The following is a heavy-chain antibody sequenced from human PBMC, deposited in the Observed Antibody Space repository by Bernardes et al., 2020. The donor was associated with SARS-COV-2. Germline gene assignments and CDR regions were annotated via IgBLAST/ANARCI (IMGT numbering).Heavy chain of an antibody. CDR2: ISYDGSNK. Sequence: GGSLRLSCAASGFTFSSYAMHWVRQAPGKGLEWVAVISYDGSNKYYADSVKGRFTISRDNSKNTLYLQMNSLRAEDTAVYYCARGAPYSGSCVGWFDPWGQGTLVTVSS. J-gene: IGHJ5*02. V-gene: IGHV3-30-3*01. CDR1: GFTFSSYA. CDR3: ARGAPYSGSCVGWFDP. D-gene: IGHD1-26*01.